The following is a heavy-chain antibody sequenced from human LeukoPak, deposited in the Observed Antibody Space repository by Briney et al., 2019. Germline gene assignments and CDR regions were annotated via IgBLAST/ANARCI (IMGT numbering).Heavy chain of an antibody. CDR3: AKEYSGSFEY. Sequence: GGSLRLSCAVSGFTFSAYGMHWVRQAPGKGLEWVAFIRYDGSNKYYADSVKGRFTISRDNSKNTVYLQMNSLRPEDTAMDHCAKEYSGSFEYWGQGTLVIVSS. D-gene: IGHD1-26*01. V-gene: IGHV3-30*02. CDR1: GFTFSAYG. CDR2: IRYDGSNK. J-gene: IGHJ4*02.